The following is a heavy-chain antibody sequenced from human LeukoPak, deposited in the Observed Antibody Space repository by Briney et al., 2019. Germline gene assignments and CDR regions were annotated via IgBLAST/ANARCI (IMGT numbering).Heavy chain of an antibody. CDR2: ITNNDNTK. J-gene: IGHJ4*02. D-gene: IGHD2-15*01. CDR1: GFTFSYYY. CDR3: ARDRGVVVAAMGYYFDY. V-gene: IGHV3-11*01. Sequence: GGSLRLSCAASGFTFSYYYMSWIRQAPGKGLEWISYITNNDNTKYYADSVKGRFTISRDNAKNSLYLQMNSLRAEDTAVYYCARDRGVVVAAMGYYFDYWGQGTLVTVSS.